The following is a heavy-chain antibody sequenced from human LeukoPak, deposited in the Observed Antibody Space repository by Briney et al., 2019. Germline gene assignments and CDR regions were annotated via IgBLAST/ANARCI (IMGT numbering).Heavy chain of an antibody. CDR1: GGTFSSYA. CDR3: ARALEYSSSSGSMDLDY. J-gene: IGHJ4*02. V-gene: IGHV1-69*13. CDR2: IIPIFGTA. D-gene: IGHD6-6*01. Sequence: SVKVSCKASGGTFSSYAISWVRQAPGQGLEWMGGIIPIFGTANYAQKFQGRVTITADESTSTAYMELSSLRSEDTAVYYCARALEYSSSSGSMDLDYWGQGPLVTVSS.